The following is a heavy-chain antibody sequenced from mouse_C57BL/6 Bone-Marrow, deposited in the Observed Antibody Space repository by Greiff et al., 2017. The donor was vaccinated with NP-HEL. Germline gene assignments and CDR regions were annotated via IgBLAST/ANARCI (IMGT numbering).Heavy chain of an antibody. D-gene: IGHD1-1*01. J-gene: IGHJ1*03. V-gene: IGHV1-62-2*01. CDR2: FYPGSGSI. CDR3: ARHGYYCGSSYGDFDV. Sequence: QVQLKESGAELVKPGASVKLSCKASGYTFTEYTIHWVKQRSGQGLEWIGWFYPGSGSITYNEKFKDKATLTAAKSSSTGYMDVSRLTLEDSAVYFCARHGYYCGSSYGDFDVWGTGTTVTVSS. CDR1: GYTFTEYT.